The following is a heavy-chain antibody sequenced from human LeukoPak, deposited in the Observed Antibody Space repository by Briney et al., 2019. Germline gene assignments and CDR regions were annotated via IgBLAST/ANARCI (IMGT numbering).Heavy chain of an antibody. CDR2: INPSGGST. D-gene: IGHD5-12*01. CDR1: GGTFSSYA. CDR3: ARDGLVGGGYDLDY. J-gene: IGHJ4*02. Sequence: VASVKVSCKASGGTFSSYAISWVRQATGQGLEWMGIINPSGGSTSYAQKFQGRVTMTRDMSTSTVYMELSSLRSEDTAVYYCARDGLVGGGYDLDYWGQGTLVTVSS. V-gene: IGHV1-46*01.